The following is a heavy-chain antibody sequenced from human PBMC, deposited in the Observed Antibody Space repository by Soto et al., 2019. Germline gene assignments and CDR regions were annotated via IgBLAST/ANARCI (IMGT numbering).Heavy chain of an antibody. Sequence: QVQLQQWGAGLLKPSETLSLTCAVYGGSFSGYYWSWIRQPPGKGLEWIGEINHSGSTNYNPALKSRVTRSVDTSKNQFSRTLSSLTAADTAVYYCARVGGVATTGGTTEYWGQGTLVTVFS. D-gene: IGHD5-12*01. CDR3: ARVGGVATTGGTTEY. CDR1: GGSFSGYY. V-gene: IGHV4-34*01. J-gene: IGHJ4*02. CDR2: INHSGST.